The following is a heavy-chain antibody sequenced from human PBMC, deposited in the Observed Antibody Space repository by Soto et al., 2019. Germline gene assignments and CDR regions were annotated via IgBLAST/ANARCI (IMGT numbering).Heavy chain of an antibody. J-gene: IGHJ4*02. CDR2: IYWDDDK. V-gene: IGHV2-5*02. CDR3: AHHSGGLLDY. CDR1: GFSLSTSGVG. Sequence: TLSLTCAVSGFSLSTSGVGVGCIRQPPGKALEWLALIYWDDDKRYSPPLKSRLTITKDTSKNQVVLTMTNMDPVDTATYYCAHHSGGLLDYWGQGTLVTVSS. D-gene: IGHD6-19*01.